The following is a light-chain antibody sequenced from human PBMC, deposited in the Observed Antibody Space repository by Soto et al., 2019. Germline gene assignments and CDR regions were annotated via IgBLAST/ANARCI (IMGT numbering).Light chain of an antibody. CDR2: AAS. V-gene: IGKV1-9*01. CDR1: QGISSY. Sequence: DIQVTQSPSFLSASVGDRVTITCRASQGISSYLGWYQQKPGKAPKLLIYAASTLQSGVPSRFSGSGSGTEFTLTIRGLQPEDFATYYCQQLNDYPLTFGGGTKVDIK. CDR3: QQLNDYPLT. J-gene: IGKJ4*01.